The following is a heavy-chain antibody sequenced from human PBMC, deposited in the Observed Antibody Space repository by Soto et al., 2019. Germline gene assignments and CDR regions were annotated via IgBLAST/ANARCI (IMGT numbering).Heavy chain of an antibody. CDR2: IWYDGSNK. Sequence: LRLSCAASGFTFSSYGMHWVRQAPGKGLERVAVIWYDGSNKYYADSVKGRFTISRDNSKNTLYLQMNSLRAEDTAVYYCARDQATYYYDSSGYYPLGYWGQGTLVTVSS. CDR3: ARDQATYYYDSSGYYPLGY. V-gene: IGHV3-33*01. J-gene: IGHJ4*02. CDR1: GFTFSSYG. D-gene: IGHD3-22*01.